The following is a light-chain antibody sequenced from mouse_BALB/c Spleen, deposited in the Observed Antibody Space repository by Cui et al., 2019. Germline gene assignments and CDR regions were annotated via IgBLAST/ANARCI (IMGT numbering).Light chain of an antibody. Sequence: QILLTHSTAIMSESPGEKVTMTCSASSSVSYMHWYQQKSGASPKIWIYYTSNLASGVPARFSGSGSGNSYSLTISSMEGEDAATYYCQQWSSNPPTFGAGTKLELK. CDR2: YTS. CDR3: QQWSSNPPT. J-gene: IGKJ5*01. CDR1: SSVSY. V-gene: IGKV4-59*01.